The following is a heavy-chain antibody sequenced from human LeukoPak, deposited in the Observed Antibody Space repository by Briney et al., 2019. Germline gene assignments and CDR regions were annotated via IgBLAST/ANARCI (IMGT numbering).Heavy chain of an antibody. CDR3: ARLVAGRRFAYYYYYYMDV. J-gene: IGHJ6*03. CDR1: GYTFTGYY. V-gene: IGHV1-2*02. D-gene: IGHD6-19*01. Sequence: ASVKVSCKASGYTFTGYYMHWVRQAPGQGLEWMGWINPNSGGTNYAQKFQGRVTMTRDTSISTAYMELSRLRSDDTAVYYCARLVAGRRFAYYYYYYMDVWGKGTTVTVSS. CDR2: INPNSGGT.